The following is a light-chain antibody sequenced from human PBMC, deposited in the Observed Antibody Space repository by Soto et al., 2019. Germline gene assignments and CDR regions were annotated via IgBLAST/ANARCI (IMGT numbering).Light chain of an antibody. CDR1: QSISSW. V-gene: IGKV1-5*03. Sequence: DIQMTQSPSTLSSSVGDRVTITCLASQSISSWLAWYQQKPGKAPKLLIYKASSFESGVPSRFSGSGSGTAFTLTISRLEPADFAVYYCHMHGSQPRTFGQGTKVDIK. CDR3: HMHGSQPRT. J-gene: IGKJ1*01. CDR2: KAS.